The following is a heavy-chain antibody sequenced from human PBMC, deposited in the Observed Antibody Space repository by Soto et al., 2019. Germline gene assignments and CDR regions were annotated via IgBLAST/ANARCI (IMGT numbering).Heavy chain of an antibody. J-gene: IGHJ4*02. V-gene: IGHV3-30*19. Sequence: QVQLVESGGGVVQPGTSLRLSCVGSGFTFRSFVIHWVRQAPGRGVVWCALTSYDGTNKYFGDSVKGRFTISRDNSRNTVDLQMDSLRLEDTALYYCARWGTTGGLDVWGQGTLVSVSS. CDR2: TSYDGTNK. CDR3: ARWGTTGGLDV. D-gene: IGHD3-16*01. CDR1: GFTFRSFV.